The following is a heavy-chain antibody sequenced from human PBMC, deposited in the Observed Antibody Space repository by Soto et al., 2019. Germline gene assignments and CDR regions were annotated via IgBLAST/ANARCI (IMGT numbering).Heavy chain of an antibody. Sequence: GGSLRLSCAASGFTFSSYSMNWVRQAPGKGLEWVSSISSSSSYIYYADSVKGRFTISRDNAKNSLYLQMNSLRAEDTAVYYCARDPDWGSGDAFDIWGQGTMVTVSS. CDR3: ARDPDWGSGDAFDI. D-gene: IGHD7-27*01. J-gene: IGHJ3*02. V-gene: IGHV3-21*01. CDR2: ISSSSSYI. CDR1: GFTFSSYS.